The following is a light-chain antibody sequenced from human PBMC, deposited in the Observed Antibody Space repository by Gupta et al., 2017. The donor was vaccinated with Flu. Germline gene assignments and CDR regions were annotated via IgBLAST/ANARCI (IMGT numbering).Light chain of an antibody. J-gene: IGLJ1*01. CDR2: EVN. V-gene: IGLV2-8*01. Sequence: GTSSCSGTRRDVGGYKSVCWYQKVPGKAPKLLMYEVNKRPSEVPDSFSGSKSGNTASLTVASLQTDDAGDYYCSSYAGSYRTYVFGTGTAVTV. CDR1: RRDVGGYKS. CDR3: SSYAGSYRTYV.